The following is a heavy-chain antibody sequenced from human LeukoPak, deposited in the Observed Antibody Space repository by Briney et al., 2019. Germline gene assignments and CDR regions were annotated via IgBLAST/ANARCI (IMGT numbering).Heavy chain of an antibody. Sequence: ASVKVSCKASGYTFTNNYLHWVRQAPGQGLEWMGMIYPRDGSTSYAQNFEGRVTVTRDTSTTTVHMELRGLRSEDTAVYYCARDQEGFDYWGQGTVVTVSS. J-gene: IGHJ4*02. CDR2: IYPRDGST. V-gene: IGHV1-46*01. CDR1: GYTFTNNY. CDR3: ARDQEGFDY.